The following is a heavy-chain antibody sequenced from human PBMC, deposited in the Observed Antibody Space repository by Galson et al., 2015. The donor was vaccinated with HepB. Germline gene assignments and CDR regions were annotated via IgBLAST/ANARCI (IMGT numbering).Heavy chain of an antibody. D-gene: IGHD3-22*01. CDR1: GFTFSSYS. V-gene: IGHV3-48*01. CDR3: ATPQAVYDSSGYSDDY. CDR2: ISSSSSTI. Sequence: SLRLSCAASGFTFSSYSMNWVRQAPGKGLEWVSYISSSSSTIYYADSVKGRFTISRDNAKNSLYLQMNSLRAEDTAVYYCATPQAVYDSSGYSDDYWGQGTLVTVSS. J-gene: IGHJ4*02.